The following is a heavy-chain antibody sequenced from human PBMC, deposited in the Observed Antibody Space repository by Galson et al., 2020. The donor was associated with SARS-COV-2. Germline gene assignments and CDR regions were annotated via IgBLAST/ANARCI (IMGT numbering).Heavy chain of an antibody. V-gene: IGHV3-30*18. J-gene: IGHJ5*02. Sequence: QLGESLKISCAASGFTFSSYGMHWVRQAPGKGLEWVAVISYDGSNKYYADSVKGRFTISRDNSKNTLYLQMNSLRAEDTAVYYCAKDELLWFGVNWFDPWGQGTLVTVSS. CDR2: ISYDGSNK. CDR3: AKDELLWFGVNWFDP. D-gene: IGHD3-10*01. CDR1: GFTFSSYG.